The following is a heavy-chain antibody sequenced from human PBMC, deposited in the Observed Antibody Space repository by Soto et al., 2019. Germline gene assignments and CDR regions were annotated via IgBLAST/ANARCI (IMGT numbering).Heavy chain of an antibody. J-gene: IGHJ4*02. D-gene: IGHD6-19*01. CDR1: GFTVTSSA. V-gene: IGHV1-58*01. Sequence: QMQLVQSGPEVKKPGTSVKVSCKASGFTVTSSAVQWVRQARGQRLEWIGWIVVGSGNTNYAQKFQERVTITRDMSTSTAYMELSSLRSEDTAVYYCAAGPRLEMAAVDYWGQGTLVTVSS. CDR2: IVVGSGNT. CDR3: AAGPRLEMAAVDY.